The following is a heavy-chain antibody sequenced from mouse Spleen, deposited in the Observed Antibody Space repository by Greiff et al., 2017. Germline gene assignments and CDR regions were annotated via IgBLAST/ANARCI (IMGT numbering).Heavy chain of an antibody. CDR1: GFNIKDYY. J-gene: IGHJ2*01. V-gene: IGHV14-1*01. CDR3: AREGTTVAAFDY. CDR2: IDPEDGDT. D-gene: IGHD1-1*01. Sequence: EVKLKQSGAELVRPGASVKLSCTASGFNIKDYYMHWVKQRPEQGLEWIGRIDPEDGDTEYAPKFQGKATMTADTSSNTAYLQLSSLTSEDSAVYYCAREGTTVAAFDYWGQGTTLTVSS.